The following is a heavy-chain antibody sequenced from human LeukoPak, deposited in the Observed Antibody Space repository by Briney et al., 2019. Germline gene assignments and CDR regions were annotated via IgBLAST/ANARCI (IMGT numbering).Heavy chain of an antibody. CDR3: ARERCSGGSCYLGGVLRGYFDS. D-gene: IGHD2-15*01. Sequence: PSETLSLTCTVSGGSISSYYWSWIRQPPGKGLEWIGYIYYSGSTNYNPSLKSRVTISVDTSKNQFSLKLSSLTAADTAVYYCARERCSGGSCYLGGVLRGYFDSWGQGNLVTVSS. J-gene: IGHJ4*02. CDR1: GGSISSYY. V-gene: IGHV4-59*01. CDR2: IYYSGST.